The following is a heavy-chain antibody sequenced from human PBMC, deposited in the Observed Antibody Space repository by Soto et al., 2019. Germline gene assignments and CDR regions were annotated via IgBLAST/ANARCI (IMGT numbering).Heavy chain of an antibody. CDR3: ARGGAAWTYYYYGMDV. V-gene: IGHV1-2*02. CDR1: GYTFTGHY. Sequence: QVQLVQSGAEVKKPGASVKVSCKASGYTFTGHYMHWVRQAPGQGLEWSGWVNPNGGGTILPQKFQGRVTLTRDTSISTAYMELTTLKSDDTAVYYCARGGAAWTYYYYGMDVWGQGTTVTVSS. J-gene: IGHJ6*02. CDR2: VNPNGGGT. D-gene: IGHD6-25*01.